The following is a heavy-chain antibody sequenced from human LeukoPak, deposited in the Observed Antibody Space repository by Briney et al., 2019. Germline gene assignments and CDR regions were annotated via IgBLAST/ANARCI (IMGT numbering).Heavy chain of an antibody. J-gene: IGHJ4*02. CDR1: GYSISRGNH. V-gene: IGHV4-38-2*02. D-gene: IGHD1-14*01. Sequence: PSETLSLTCTVSGYSISRGNHWGWIRQPPGQGLEWIGSIYHSGSTYYNPSLKSRVTISVDTSKNQFSLKLSSVTAADTAVYYCARVTGTPGYFDYWGQGTLVTVSS. CDR2: IYHSGST. CDR3: ARVTGTPGYFDY.